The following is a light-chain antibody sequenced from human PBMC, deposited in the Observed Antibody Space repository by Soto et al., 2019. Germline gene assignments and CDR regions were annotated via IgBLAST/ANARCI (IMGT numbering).Light chain of an antibody. V-gene: IGKV3-11*01. CDR1: QRVSSY. CDR3: QQRSNRPVT. CDR2: DAS. J-gene: IGKJ3*01. Sequence: EIVLTQSPATLSLSPGERATLSCRASQRVSSYLAWYQQKPGQAPRLLIYDASNRATGIPARFSGSGSGTAFTLTISSLEPEDFAVYYCQQRSNRPVTFGPGTKVDIK.